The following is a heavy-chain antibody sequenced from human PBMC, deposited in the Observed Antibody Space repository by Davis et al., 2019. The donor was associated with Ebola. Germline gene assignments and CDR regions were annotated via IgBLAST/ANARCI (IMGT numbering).Heavy chain of an antibody. D-gene: IGHD6-19*01. CDR3: ARCEGSDKEDY. CDR2: ISAYNGNT. V-gene: IGHV1-18*01. CDR1: GYTFTSYG. Sequence: ASVKVSCKASGYTFTSYGISWVRQAPGQGLEWMGWISAYNGNTNYAQKFQDRVTVTTDTSTDIAYMELRSLRSDDTAVYYCARCEGSDKEDYWGQGTLVTVSS. J-gene: IGHJ4*02.